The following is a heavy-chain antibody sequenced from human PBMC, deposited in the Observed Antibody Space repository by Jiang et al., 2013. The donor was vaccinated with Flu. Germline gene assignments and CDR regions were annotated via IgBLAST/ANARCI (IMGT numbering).Heavy chain of an antibody. J-gene: IGHJ3*02. Sequence: KVSCKASGYTFTSYYMHWVRQAPGQGLEWMGIINPSGGSTSYAQKFQGRVTMTRDTSTSTVYMELSSLRSEDTAVYYCARPKRGYSYAFEVAFDIWGQGTMVTVSS. D-gene: IGHD5-18*01. V-gene: IGHV1-46*01. CDR3: ARPKRGYSYAFEVAFDI. CDR2: INPSGGST. CDR1: GYTFTSYY.